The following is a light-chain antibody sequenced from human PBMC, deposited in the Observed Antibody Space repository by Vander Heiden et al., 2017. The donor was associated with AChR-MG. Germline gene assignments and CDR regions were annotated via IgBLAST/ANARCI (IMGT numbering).Light chain of an antibody. J-gene: IGKJ4*01. CDR1: QSVLYSSNNKNY. CDR2: WAS. CDR3: QQYYSTPLT. Sequence: DIVMTQSPDPLAVSLGERGTINCKSSQSVLYSSNNKNYLAWYQQKPGQPPKLLIYWASTRESGVPDRFSGSGSGTDFTLTISSLQAEDVAVYYCQQYYSTPLTFGGGTKVEIK. V-gene: IGKV4-1*01.